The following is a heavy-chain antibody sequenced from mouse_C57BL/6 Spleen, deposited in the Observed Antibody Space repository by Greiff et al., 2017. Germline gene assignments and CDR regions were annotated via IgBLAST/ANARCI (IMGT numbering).Heavy chain of an antibody. CDR2: IDPETGGT. CDR3: TRPYYYGSSYYAMDY. D-gene: IGHD1-1*01. V-gene: IGHV1-15*01. CDR1: GYTFTDYE. J-gene: IGHJ4*01. Sequence: QVQLQQSGAELVRPGASVTLSCKASGYTFTDYEMHWVKQTPVHGLEWIGAIDPETGGTAYNQKFKGKAILTADKSSSTAYMELRSLTSEDSAVYYGTRPYYYGSSYYAMDYWGQGTSVTVSS.